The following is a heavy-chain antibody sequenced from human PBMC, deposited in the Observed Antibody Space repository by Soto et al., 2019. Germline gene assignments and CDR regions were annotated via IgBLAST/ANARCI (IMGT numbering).Heavy chain of an antibody. Sequence: QVQLVQSGAEVKKPGSSVKVSCKASGGTFSSYAISWVRQAPGQGLEWMGGIIPIFGTANYAQKFQGRVTITAEESTSTAYMELSSLRSEDTAVYYCARPLDCSGGSCYSAPLDYWGQGTLVTVSS. J-gene: IGHJ4*02. CDR1: GGTFSSYA. V-gene: IGHV1-69*01. CDR2: IIPIFGTA. CDR3: ARPLDCSGGSCYSAPLDY. D-gene: IGHD2-15*01.